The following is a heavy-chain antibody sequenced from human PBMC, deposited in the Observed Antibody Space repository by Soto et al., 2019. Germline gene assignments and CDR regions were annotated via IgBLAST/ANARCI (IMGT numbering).Heavy chain of an antibody. D-gene: IGHD3-22*01. CDR1: GGSISGYY. CDR3: ARADDYYDSSGYYFPARDWFDP. J-gene: IGHJ5*02. Sequence: SETLSLTCTVSGGSISGYYWSWIRQPPGKRLEWIGYIYYTGSTNYNPSLRSRVTISIDTSKNQFSLQLSSVTAADTAVYFCARADDYYDSSGYYFPARDWFDPWGQGTLVTVSS. V-gene: IGHV4-59*08. CDR2: IYYTGST.